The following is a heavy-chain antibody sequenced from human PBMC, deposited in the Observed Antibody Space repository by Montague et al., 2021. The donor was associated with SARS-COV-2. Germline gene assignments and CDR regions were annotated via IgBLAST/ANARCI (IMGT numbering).Heavy chain of an antibody. V-gene: IGHV4-59*02. Sequence: SETLSLTCTVSGDSVDSDCWSWVRLPPGARLERIGLIHFTGSTEYIPSLKRRASIADAASTSSLSLWLASVTAVATAVYYCAREQDWASHFDLWGQGILVTVSS. CDR3: AREQDWASHFDL. CDR1: GDSVDSDC. J-gene: IGHJ5*02. D-gene: IGHD3/OR15-3a*01. CDR2: IHFTGST.